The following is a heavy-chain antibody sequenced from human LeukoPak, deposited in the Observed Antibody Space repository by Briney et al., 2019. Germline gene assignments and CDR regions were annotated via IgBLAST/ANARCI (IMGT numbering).Heavy chain of an antibody. CDR2: ISSSGSTI. CDR1: GFTFSSYE. CDR3: AREDIVATGGYYYYYSMDV. J-gene: IGHJ6*02. Sequence: GGSLRLSCAASGFTFSSYEMNWVRQAPGKGLEWVSYISSSGSTIYYADSVKGRFTISRDNAKNSLYLQMNSLRAEDTAVYYCAREDIVATGGYYYYYSMDVWGQGTTVTVSS. V-gene: IGHV3-48*03. D-gene: IGHD5-12*01.